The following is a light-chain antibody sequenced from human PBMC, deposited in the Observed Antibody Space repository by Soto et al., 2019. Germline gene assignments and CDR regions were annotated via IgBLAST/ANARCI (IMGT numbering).Light chain of an antibody. CDR1: SSNIGSTYD. J-gene: IGLJ1*01. CDR2: GNT. V-gene: IGLV1-40*01. CDR3: QSYDDSLSVHYV. Sequence: QSVLTQPPSVSGAPGQRVTISCTGSSSNIGSTYDVQWYQQLPGTAPKLLIHGNTDRPSGVPDRFSGSKFGTSASLAITGLQVDDEADYYCQSYDDSLSVHYVFGTGTKVTVL.